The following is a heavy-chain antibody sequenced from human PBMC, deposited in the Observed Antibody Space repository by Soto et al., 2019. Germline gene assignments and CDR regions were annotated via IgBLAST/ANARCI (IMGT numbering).Heavy chain of an antibody. CDR2: IYYSGST. V-gene: IGHV4-39*01. Sequence: PSETLSLTCTVSGGSISSSSYYWGWIRHPPGKGLEWIGSIYYSGSTYYNPSLKSRVTISVDTSKNQFSLKLSSVTAADTAVYYCARQGVTTGDYYGMDVWGQGTTVTVSS. CDR1: GGSISSSSYY. CDR3: ARQGVTTGDYYGMDV. J-gene: IGHJ6*02. D-gene: IGHD4-17*01.